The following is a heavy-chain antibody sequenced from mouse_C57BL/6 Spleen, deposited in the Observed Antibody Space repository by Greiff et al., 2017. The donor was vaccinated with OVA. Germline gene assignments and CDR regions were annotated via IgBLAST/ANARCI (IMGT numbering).Heavy chain of an antibody. Sequence: EVQLQQSVAELVRPGASVKLSCTASGFTIKNTYMHWVKQRPEQGLEWIGRIDPANGNTKYAPKFQGKGTITADTSSNTAYLQLSSLTSEDTAIYYCARYNSNYAMDYWGQGTSVTVSS. D-gene: IGHD2-5*01. J-gene: IGHJ4*01. CDR2: IDPANGNT. CDR1: GFTIKNTY. CDR3: ARYNSNYAMDY. V-gene: IGHV14-3*01.